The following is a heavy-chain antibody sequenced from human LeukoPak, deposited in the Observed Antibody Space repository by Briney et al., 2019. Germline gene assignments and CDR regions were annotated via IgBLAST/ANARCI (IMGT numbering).Heavy chain of an antibody. D-gene: IGHD1-7*01. Sequence: ASVKVSCKASGGTFSSYAISWVRQAPGQGLEWMGGIIPIFGTANYAQKFQGRVTITADESTSTAYMELSSLRSEDTAVYYCARVLLELPKKIDYSYYYGMDVWGKGTTVTVSS. CDR1: GGTFSSYA. CDR3: ARVLLELPKKIDYSYYYGMDV. V-gene: IGHV1-69*01. CDR2: IIPIFGTA. J-gene: IGHJ6*04.